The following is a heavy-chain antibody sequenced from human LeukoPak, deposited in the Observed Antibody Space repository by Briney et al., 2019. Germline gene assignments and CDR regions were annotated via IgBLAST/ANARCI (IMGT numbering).Heavy chain of an antibody. CDR1: RFTFSSFA. Sequence: GGSLRLSCAASRFTFSSFAMHWVRQAPGKGLEWVAVISYDGSNEYYTDSVKGRFTISRDNSKNTLYLQMNSLRDEDTAVYYCARDTYRQWLTQGGYFQHWGQGTLVTVSS. J-gene: IGHJ1*01. V-gene: IGHV3-30*04. D-gene: IGHD6-19*01. CDR2: ISYDGSNE. CDR3: ARDTYRQWLTQGGYFQH.